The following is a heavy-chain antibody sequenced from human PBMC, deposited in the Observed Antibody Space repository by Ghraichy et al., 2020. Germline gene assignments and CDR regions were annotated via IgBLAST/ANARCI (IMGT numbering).Heavy chain of an antibody. D-gene: IGHD5-12*01. Sequence: GGSLRLSCAASGFTFSSYGMHWVRQAPGKGLEWVAVIWYDGSNKYYADSVKGRFTISRDNSKNTLYLQMNSLRAEDTAVYYCARDLSVWWLHPPKLYGMDVWGQGTTVTVSS. J-gene: IGHJ6*02. CDR3: ARDLSVWWLHPPKLYGMDV. CDR1: GFTFSSYG. V-gene: IGHV3-33*01. CDR2: IWYDGSNK.